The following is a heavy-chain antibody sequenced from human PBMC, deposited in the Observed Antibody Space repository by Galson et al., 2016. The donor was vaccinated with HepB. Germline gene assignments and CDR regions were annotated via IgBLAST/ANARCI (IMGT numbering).Heavy chain of an antibody. Sequence: SLRLSCAASGFTFSTPWMSWVRQAPGKGLEWVANIKPDGREKYYVDSVKGRFTISRDNAKNSLFLQMNSLRAEDTAVYYCAKDSSSALWGRGSLVTVSS. CDR3: AKDSSSAL. CDR2: IKPDGREK. CDR1: GFTFSTPW. D-gene: IGHD6-6*01. V-gene: IGHV3-7*01. J-gene: IGHJ2*01.